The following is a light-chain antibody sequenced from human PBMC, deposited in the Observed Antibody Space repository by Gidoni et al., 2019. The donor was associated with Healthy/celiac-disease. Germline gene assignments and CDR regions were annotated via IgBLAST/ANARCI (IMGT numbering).Light chain of an antibody. CDR1: QSVSSY. CDR3: QQRSNWPPFT. Sequence: EIVLTQSPATLSLSPGERATLSCRASQSVSSYLAWYQQKPGQAPRLLIYDASNRATGIPARFIGSGSGTDFTLTISSLEPEDFAVYYCQQRSNWPPFTFASXTKVDIK. CDR2: DAS. V-gene: IGKV3-11*01. J-gene: IGKJ3*01.